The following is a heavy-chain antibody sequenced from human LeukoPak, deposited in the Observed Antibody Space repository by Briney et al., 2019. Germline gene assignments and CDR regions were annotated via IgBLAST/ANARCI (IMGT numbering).Heavy chain of an antibody. D-gene: IGHD6-13*01. V-gene: IGHV4-4*07. Sequence: SETLSLTCTVSGGSISSYYWSWIRQPAGKGLEWIGRMYTSGITDYNPSLRSRVTISVDTSNNHLSLKLTSVTAADTAVYFCARQSSAAAGWGWSLDIWGQGTMVTVSS. CDR3: ARQSSAAAGWGWSLDI. J-gene: IGHJ3*02. CDR2: MYTSGIT. CDR1: GGSISSYY.